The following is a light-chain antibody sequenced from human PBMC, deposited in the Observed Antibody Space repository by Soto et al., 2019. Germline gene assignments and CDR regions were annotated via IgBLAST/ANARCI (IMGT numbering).Light chain of an antibody. CDR3: QQYGHSAPRT. J-gene: IGKJ2*01. V-gene: IGKV3-20*01. CDR2: GAS. Sequence: EIVLTQSPGTLSLSPGDRATLSCRASQTVTSTFLAWYQHKPGQAPRLLIHGASSRATGVPGRCSGSGSGTDFNRTINRLEPEDFAVYYGQQYGHSAPRTCGQGTKWEL. CDR1: QTVTSTF.